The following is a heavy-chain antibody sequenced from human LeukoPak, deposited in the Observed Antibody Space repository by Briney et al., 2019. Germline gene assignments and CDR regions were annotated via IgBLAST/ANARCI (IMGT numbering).Heavy chain of an antibody. V-gene: IGHV4-31*03. CDR2: IYYSGST. D-gene: IGHD7-27*01. CDR3: ASSGDLGGAFDI. CDR1: GGSISSGGYY. J-gene: IGHJ3*02. Sequence: PSQTLSLTCTVSGGSISSGGYYWSWIRQHPGKGLEWIGYIYYSGSTYYNPSLKSRVTISVDTSKNQFSLKLSSVTAADTAVYYCASSGDLGGAFDIWGQGTMVTVSS.